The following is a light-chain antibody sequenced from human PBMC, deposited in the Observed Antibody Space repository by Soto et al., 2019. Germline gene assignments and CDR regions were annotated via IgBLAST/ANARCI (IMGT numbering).Light chain of an antibody. CDR2: DVS. Sequence: QSALTQPRSVSGSPGQSVTISCTGTSSDVGGYNYVSWYQQHPGNAPKLMIYDVSKRPSGVPDRFSGSKSGNTASLTISGLQAEDEADYYCCSYAGSSTLVFGTGTKLTVL. J-gene: IGLJ1*01. CDR1: SSDVGGYNY. CDR3: CSYAGSSTLV. V-gene: IGLV2-11*01.